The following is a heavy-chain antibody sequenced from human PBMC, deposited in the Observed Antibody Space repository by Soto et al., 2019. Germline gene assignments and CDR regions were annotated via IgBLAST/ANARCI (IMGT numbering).Heavy chain of an antibody. V-gene: IGHV3-48*03. CDR1: GXTPSSYE. Sequence: GSLRLSCAASGXTPSSYEMNWVRQAPGKGLELVSYISSSGSTIYYADSVKGRFTISRDNAKNSLYLQMNSMRAEDTAVYYCARDLVVTIPLNWFDPWGQGTLGTVS. J-gene: IGHJ5*02. D-gene: IGHD3-3*01. CDR3: ARDLVVTIPLNWFDP. CDR2: ISSSGSTI.